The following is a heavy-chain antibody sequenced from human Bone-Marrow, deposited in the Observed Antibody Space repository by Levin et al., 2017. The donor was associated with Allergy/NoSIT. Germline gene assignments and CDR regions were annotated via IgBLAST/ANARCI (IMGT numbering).Heavy chain of an antibody. Sequence: GESLKISCAASGFVFSNYDMNWVRQAPGKGLEWVSYISLSSTYIFYSDSVKGRFTISRDNAKKSLFLQMNNLRPEDTGVYYCATETVTSSEVLGYWGQGTLVSVSS. CDR1: GFVFSNYD. D-gene: IGHD4-17*01. J-gene: IGHJ4*02. CDR3: ATETVTSSEVLGY. CDR2: ISLSSTYI. V-gene: IGHV3-21*01.